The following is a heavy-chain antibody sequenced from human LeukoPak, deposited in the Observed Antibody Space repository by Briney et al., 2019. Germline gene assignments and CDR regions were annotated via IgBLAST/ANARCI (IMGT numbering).Heavy chain of an antibody. J-gene: IGHJ4*02. V-gene: IGHV3-9*01. CDR1: GFTFDDYA. Sequence: PGGSLRLSCAASGFTFDDYAMQWVRQAPGKGLEWVSGISWNGGSIAYADSVKGRFTISRDNAKNSLYLQMNTLGAEDTALYYCAKAAGAHSSSWGYFDYWGQGTLVTVSS. CDR2: ISWNGGSI. CDR3: AKAAGAHSSSWGYFDY. D-gene: IGHD6-13*01.